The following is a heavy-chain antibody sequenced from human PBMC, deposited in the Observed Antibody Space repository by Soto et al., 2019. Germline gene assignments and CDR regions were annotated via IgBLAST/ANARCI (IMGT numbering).Heavy chain of an antibody. CDR2: ISNEGGGE. CDR1: GFTFSRYW. V-gene: IGHV3-74*01. Sequence: GGSLRLSCVGSGFTFSRYWMHWVRQAPGKGLEWVSRISNEGGGEAYADPAKGRFTISRDNAKNTVYLQMNSLRVEDTAVYYCAKAGGHSYGDDWGQGTLVTVSS. CDR3: AKAGGHSYGDD. D-gene: IGHD5-18*01. J-gene: IGHJ4*02.